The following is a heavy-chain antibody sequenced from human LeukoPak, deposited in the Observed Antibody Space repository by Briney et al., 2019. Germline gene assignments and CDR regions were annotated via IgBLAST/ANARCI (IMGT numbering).Heavy chain of an antibody. V-gene: IGHV4-31*03. D-gene: IGHD3-10*01. CDR2: IYYSGST. CDR3: ARDPSLYGSGPFDI. Sequence: SETLSLTCTVSGGSISSGGYYWSWIRQHRGKGLEWIGYIYYSGSTYYNPSLKSRVTISVDTSKNQFSLKLSSVTTADTAVYYCARDPSLYGSGPFDIWGQGTMVTVSS. CDR1: GGSISSGGYY. J-gene: IGHJ3*02.